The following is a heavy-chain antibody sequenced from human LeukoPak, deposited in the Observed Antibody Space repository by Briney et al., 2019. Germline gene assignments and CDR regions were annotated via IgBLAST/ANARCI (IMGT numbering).Heavy chain of an antibody. Sequence: PGGSLRLSCAASGFALRTYAMSWVRQAPGEGLGGVSAISDSGDKTFYAESVRGRFTISRDNSKNTLYLQMNSLRAEDTAVYYCAKELNYGFDSWGQGTLVTVSS. CDR2: ISDSGDKT. D-gene: IGHD3-10*01. J-gene: IGHJ4*02. CDR3: AKELNYGFDS. CDR1: GFALRTYA. V-gene: IGHV3-23*01.